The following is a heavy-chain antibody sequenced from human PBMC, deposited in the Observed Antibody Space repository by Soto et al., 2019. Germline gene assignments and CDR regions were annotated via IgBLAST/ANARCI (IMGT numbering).Heavy chain of an antibody. V-gene: IGHV1-18*01. CDR1: GYTFTTFD. Sequence: ASVKVSCKASGYTFTTFDITWVRQAPGQGLEWMGWISGNNGNTKYAQNLQGRVTVTTDTSTSTAYMELRSLRSDDTAVYYCARGRGDSSSWYSLYWGQGTLVTVSS. J-gene: IGHJ4*02. CDR2: ISGNNGNT. CDR3: ARGRGDSSSWYSLY. D-gene: IGHD6-19*01.